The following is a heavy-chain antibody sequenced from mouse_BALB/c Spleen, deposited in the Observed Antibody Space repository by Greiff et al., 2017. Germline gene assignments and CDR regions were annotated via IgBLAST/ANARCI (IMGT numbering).Heavy chain of an antibody. CDR2: ISSGGSYT. CDR1: GFTFSSYA. V-gene: IGHV5-9-3*01. CDR3: ARHGGDY. Sequence: EVKLMESGGGLVKPGGSLKLSCAASGFTFSSYAMSWVRQTPEKRLEWVATISSGGSYTYYPDSVKGRFTISRDNAKNTLYLQMSSLRSEDTAMYYCARHGGDYWGQGTSVTVSS. J-gene: IGHJ4*01.